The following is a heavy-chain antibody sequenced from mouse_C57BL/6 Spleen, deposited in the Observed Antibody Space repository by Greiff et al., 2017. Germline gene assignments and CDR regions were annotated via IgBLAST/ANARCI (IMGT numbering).Heavy chain of an antibody. V-gene: IGHV5-17*01. Sequence: EVKLVESGGGLVKPGGSLKLSCAASGFTFSDSGMHWVRQAPEKGLEWVAYISSGSSTIYYADTVKGRFTISRDNAKNTLFLQMTSLRSEDTAMYYCARREISTYGSSPYYYAMAYWRQGASGPVST. J-gene: IGHJ4*01. CDR2: ISSGSSTI. D-gene: IGHD1-1*01. CDR1: GFTFSDSG. CDR3: ARREISTYGSSPYYYAMAY.